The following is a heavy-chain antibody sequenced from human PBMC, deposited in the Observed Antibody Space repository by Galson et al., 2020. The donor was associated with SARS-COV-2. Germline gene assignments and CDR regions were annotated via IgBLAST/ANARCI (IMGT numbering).Heavy chain of an antibody. D-gene: IGHD3-3*01. CDR3: ARGGSNFWSGYYLQYYFDD. CDR2: IHPNSGGT. V-gene: IGHV1-2*02. Sequence: ASVKVSCQASGYTFTGYYMHWVRQAPGHRLEWMGWIHPNSGGTNSAQKFQGRVTMNRDTSIISAYMELSRLKSDDTAVYYCARGGSNFWSGYYLQYYFDDWGQGTLVTVSS. J-gene: IGHJ4*02. CDR1: GYTFTGYY.